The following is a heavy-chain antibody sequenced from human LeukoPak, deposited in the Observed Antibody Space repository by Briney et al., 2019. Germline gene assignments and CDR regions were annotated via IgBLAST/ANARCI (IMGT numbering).Heavy chain of an antibody. CDR2: IIPIFGTA. J-gene: IGHJ4*02. D-gene: IGHD6-6*01. Sequence: ASVKVSCKASGGTFSSYAISWVRQAPGQGLEWMGGIIPIFGTANYAQKFQGRVTITADESTSTAYMELSSLRSEDTAVYYCARRSSSSFHLFDYWGQGTLVTVSS. CDR3: ARRSSSSFHLFDY. CDR1: GGTFSSYA. V-gene: IGHV1-69*13.